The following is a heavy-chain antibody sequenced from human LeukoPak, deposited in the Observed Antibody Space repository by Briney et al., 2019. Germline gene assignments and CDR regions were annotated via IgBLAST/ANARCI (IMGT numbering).Heavy chain of an antibody. J-gene: IGHJ5*02. V-gene: IGHV3-21*01. D-gene: IGHD3-10*01. Sequence: PGGSLRLSCAASGFTFSSYSMSWVRQAPGKGLEWVSSISSSSSYIYYADSVKGRFTISRDNAKNSLYLQMNSLRAEDTAVYYCARVPWNGSGSYWFDPWGQGTLVTVSS. CDR3: ARVPWNGSGSYWFDP. CDR2: ISSSSSYI. CDR1: GFTFSSYS.